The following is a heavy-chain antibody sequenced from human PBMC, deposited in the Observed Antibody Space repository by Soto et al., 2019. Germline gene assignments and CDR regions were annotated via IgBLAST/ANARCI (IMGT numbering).Heavy chain of an antibody. Sequence: GGSLRLSCAASGCTFSSYAMSWVRQAPGKGLEWVSAISGSGGSTYYADSVKGRFTISRDNSKNTLYLQMNSLRAEDTAVYYCAKDSIEYSSGWYLLYGMDVWGQGTTVTVSS. D-gene: IGHD6-19*01. J-gene: IGHJ6*02. V-gene: IGHV3-23*01. CDR3: AKDSIEYSSGWYLLYGMDV. CDR2: ISGSGGST. CDR1: GCTFSSYA.